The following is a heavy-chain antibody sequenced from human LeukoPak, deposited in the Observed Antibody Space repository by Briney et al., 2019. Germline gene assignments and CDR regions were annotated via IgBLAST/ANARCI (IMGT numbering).Heavy chain of an antibody. V-gene: IGHV4-39*07. CDR1: GGSISSSSYY. J-gene: IGHJ3*02. D-gene: IGHD3-22*01. Sequence: SETLSLTCTVSGGSISSSSYYWGWIRQPPGKGLEWIGSIYYSGSTYYNPSLKSRVTISVDTSKNQFSLKLSSVTAADTAVYYCARTIDRDDAFDIWGQGTMVTVSS. CDR3: ARTIDRDDAFDI. CDR2: IYYSGST.